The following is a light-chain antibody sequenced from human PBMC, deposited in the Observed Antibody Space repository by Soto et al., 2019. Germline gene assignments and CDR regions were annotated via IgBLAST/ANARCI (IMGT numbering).Light chain of an antibody. CDR1: QTISTY. CDR3: QHSYSTPRT. V-gene: IGKV1-39*01. Sequence: DIQMTQSPSSLSASLGDRVTITCRASQTISTYLNWYQQRPGKAPKLLIYDASRLQNAVPSRFSGSASGTDFTLTITSLQPEDFATYYCQHSYSTPRTFGGGTRVE. J-gene: IGKJ4*01. CDR2: DAS.